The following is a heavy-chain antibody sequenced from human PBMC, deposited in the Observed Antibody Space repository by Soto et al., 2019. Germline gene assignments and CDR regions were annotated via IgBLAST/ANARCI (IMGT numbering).Heavy chain of an antibody. V-gene: IGHV1-24*01. J-gene: IGHJ3*02. Sequence: ASVKVSCKVSGCTLTELSMHWVRQAPGKGLEWMGGFDPEDGETIYAQKFQGRVTMTEDTSTDTAYMELSSLRSEDTAVYYCARGDYYDSSGYPRYAFDIWGQGTMVTVSS. CDR3: ARGDYYDSSGYPRYAFDI. D-gene: IGHD3-22*01. CDR1: GCTLTELS. CDR2: FDPEDGET.